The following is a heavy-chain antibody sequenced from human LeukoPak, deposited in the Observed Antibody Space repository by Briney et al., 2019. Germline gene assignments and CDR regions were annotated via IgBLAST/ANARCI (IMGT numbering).Heavy chain of an antibody. CDR1: GFTFSSYA. Sequence: GGSLRLSCAASGFTFSSYAMSWVRQAPGKGPEWVSAISGSGGSTYYADSVKGRFTISRDNSKNTLYLQINSLRAEDTAVYYCAKAPVDTAMVKVARFGTTRYYYYYYYMDVWGKGTTVTVSS. V-gene: IGHV3-23*01. CDR3: AKAPVDTAMVKVARFGTTRYYYYYYYMDV. D-gene: IGHD5-18*01. J-gene: IGHJ6*03. CDR2: ISGSGGST.